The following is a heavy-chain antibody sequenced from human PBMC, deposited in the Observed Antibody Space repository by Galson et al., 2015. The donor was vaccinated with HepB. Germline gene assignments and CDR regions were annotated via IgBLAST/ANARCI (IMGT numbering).Heavy chain of an antibody. V-gene: IGHV2-70*04. J-gene: IGHJ3*02. CDR3: ARTRGDVDAFDI. CDR2: IDWDDDK. D-gene: IGHD2-21*02. Sequence: PALVKPTQTLTLTCTFSGFSLSTSGVGVGWIRQPPGKALEWLARIDWDDDKFYSTSLKARLTISKDTSKNQVVLTMTNMDPVDTATYYCARTRGDVDAFDIWGQGTMVTVSS. CDR1: GFSLSTSGVG.